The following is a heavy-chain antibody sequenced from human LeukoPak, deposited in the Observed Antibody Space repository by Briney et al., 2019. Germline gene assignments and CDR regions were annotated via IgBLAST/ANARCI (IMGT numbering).Heavy chain of an antibody. CDR2: ISSSGSTI. Sequence: GGSPRLSCAASGFTFSDYYMSWIRQAPGKGLEWVSYISSSGSTIYYADSVKGRFTISRDNAKNSLYLQMNSLRAEDTAVYYCAIEYYYGSGSYSDYWGQGTLVTVSS. CDR1: GFTFSDYY. J-gene: IGHJ4*02. D-gene: IGHD3-10*01. CDR3: AIEYYYGSGSYSDY. V-gene: IGHV3-11*01.